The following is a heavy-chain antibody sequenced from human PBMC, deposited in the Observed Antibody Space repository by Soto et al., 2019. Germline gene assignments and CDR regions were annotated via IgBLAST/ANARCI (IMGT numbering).Heavy chain of an antibody. V-gene: IGHV1-8*01. CDR1: GYTFPSYD. CDR3: ERLSGYSGYAYFDY. Sequence: ASVKVSCKASGYTFPSYDINWVRQATGQGLEWMGWMNPNSGNTGYAQKFQGRVTMTRNTSISTAYMELSSLRSEDTAVYYCERLSGYSGYAYFDYWGQGTLVTVSS. J-gene: IGHJ4*02. CDR2: MNPNSGNT. D-gene: IGHD5-12*01.